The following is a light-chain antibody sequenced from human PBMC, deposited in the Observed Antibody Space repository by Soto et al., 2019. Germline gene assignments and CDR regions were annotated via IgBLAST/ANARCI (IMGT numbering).Light chain of an antibody. J-gene: IGLJ1*01. CDR2: DVS. CDR1: SSDVGGYNY. CDR3: SSYTTSNTRQIV. Sequence: QSALTQPASVSGSPGQSITISCTGTSSDVGGYNYVSWYQHHPGKAPKLMIFDVSNRPSGVSNRFSGSKSGNTASLTISGFQPEDEADYYCSSYTTSNTRQIVFGTGTKVTAL. V-gene: IGLV2-14*03.